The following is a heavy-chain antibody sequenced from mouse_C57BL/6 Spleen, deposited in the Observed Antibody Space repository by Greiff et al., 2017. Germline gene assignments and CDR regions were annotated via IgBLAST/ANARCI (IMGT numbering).Heavy chain of an antibody. CDR2: IYPGSGST. J-gene: IGHJ3*01. CDR1: GYTFTSYW. Sequence: QVQLQQPGAELVKPGASVKMSCKASGYTFTSYWITWVKQRPGQGLEWIGDIYPGSGSTNYNEKFKGKATLTVDTSSSTAYMQLSSLTSEDSAVYYCARGPTVVEEGFAYWGQGTLVTVSA. V-gene: IGHV1-55*01. D-gene: IGHD1-1*01. CDR3: ARGPTVVEEGFAY.